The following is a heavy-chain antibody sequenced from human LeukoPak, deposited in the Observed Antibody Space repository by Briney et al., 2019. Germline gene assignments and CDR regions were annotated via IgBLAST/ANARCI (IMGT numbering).Heavy chain of an antibody. CDR2: IYYSGST. CDR1: GGSISSGGYY. J-gene: IGHJ2*01. D-gene: IGHD1-26*01. CDR3: ARPYSGSYRYFDL. Sequence: SETLSLTCTVSGGSISSGGYYWSWIRQHPGKGLEWIGYIYYSGSTYYNPSLKSRVTISVDTSKNQFSLKLSSVTAADTAVYYCARPYSGSYRYFDLWGRGTQVTVSS. V-gene: IGHV4-31*03.